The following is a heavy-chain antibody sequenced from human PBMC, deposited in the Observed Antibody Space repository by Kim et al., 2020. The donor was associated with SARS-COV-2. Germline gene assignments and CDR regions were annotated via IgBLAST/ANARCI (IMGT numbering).Heavy chain of an antibody. J-gene: IGHJ6*03. V-gene: IGHV6-1*01. CDR2: TYYRSKWYN. CDR1: GDSVSSNSAG. CDR3: AKSIRGYMDV. Sequence: SQTLSLTCDISGDSVSSNSAGWNWIRQSPSRGLEWLGRTYYRSKWYNDYAESVKSRITINPDTSKNQFSLQLNSVTPEDTAMYYCAKSIRGYMDVWGKGTTVTVPS. D-gene: IGHD6-6*01.